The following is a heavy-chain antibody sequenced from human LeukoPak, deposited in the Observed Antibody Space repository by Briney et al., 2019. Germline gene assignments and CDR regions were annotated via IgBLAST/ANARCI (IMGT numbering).Heavy chain of an antibody. V-gene: IGHV3-21*01. Sequence: GGSLRLSCAASGFTFSSYSMNWVRQAPGKGLEWVSSISSNSIYVFYADSMKGRFTISRDNAKNSLSLQMNSLRAEDTAVYYCARDWVVAATLYYYYYGMDVWGQGTTVTVSS. CDR2: ISSNSIYV. CDR1: GFTFSSYS. D-gene: IGHD2-15*01. CDR3: ARDWVVAATLYYYYYGMDV. J-gene: IGHJ6*02.